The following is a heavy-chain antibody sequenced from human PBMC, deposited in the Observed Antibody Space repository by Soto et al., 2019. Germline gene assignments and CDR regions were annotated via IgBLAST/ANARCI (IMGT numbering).Heavy chain of an antibody. Sequence: PGESLKISCKGSGYSFTSYWIGWVRQMPGKGLEWMGIIYPGDSDTRYSPSFQGQVTISADKSISTAYLQWSSLKASDTAMYYCARHIKNNGFGELFRGFDPWGQGTLVTVSS. V-gene: IGHV5-51*01. CDR3: ARHIKNNGFGELFRGFDP. D-gene: IGHD3-10*01. J-gene: IGHJ5*02. CDR2: IYPGDSDT. CDR1: GYSFTSYW.